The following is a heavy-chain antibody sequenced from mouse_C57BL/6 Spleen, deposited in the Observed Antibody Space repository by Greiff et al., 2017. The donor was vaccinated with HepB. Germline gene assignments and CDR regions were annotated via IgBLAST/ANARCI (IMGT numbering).Heavy chain of an antibody. CDR3: ARSHYYGRDYAMDY. CDR2: IRNKANGYTT. D-gene: IGHD1-1*01. CDR1: GFTFTDYY. Sequence: DVQLVESGGGLVQPGGSLSLSCAASGFTFTDYYMSWVRQPPGKALEWLGFIRNKANGYTTEYSASVKGRFTISRDNSQSILYLQMNALRAEDSATYYCARSHYYGRDYAMDYWGQGTSVTVSS. V-gene: IGHV7-3*01. J-gene: IGHJ4*01.